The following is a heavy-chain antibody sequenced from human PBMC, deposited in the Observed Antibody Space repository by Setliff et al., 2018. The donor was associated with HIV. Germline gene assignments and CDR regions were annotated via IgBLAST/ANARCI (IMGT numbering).Heavy chain of an antibody. CDR2: IYYSGST. J-gene: IGHJ4*02. D-gene: IGHD3-10*01. CDR1: GDSINSGNYY. V-gene: IGHV4-31*03. CDR3: ATSPAGEILGSRPFYFDY. Sequence: KPSETLSLTCTVSGDSINSGNYYWSWTRQHPGKGLEWIGYIYYSGSTYYSPSLKSRVTISEDTSKNQFSLKMRSVTAADTAVYYCATSPAGEILGSRPFYFDYWGQGTLVTSPQ.